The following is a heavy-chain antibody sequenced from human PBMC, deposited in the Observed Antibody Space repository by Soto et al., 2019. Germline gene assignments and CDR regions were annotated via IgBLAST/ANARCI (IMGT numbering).Heavy chain of an antibody. V-gene: IGHV4-30-2*01. J-gene: IGHJ4*02. D-gene: IGHD4-4*01. CDR3: AGFLQAYDY. Sequence: TVSLACWVSGGSIISGGYSWSWIRQPPGKGLEWIGYIYHSGSTYYNPSLKSRVTISVDRSKNQFSLKLSSVTAADTAVYYCAGFLQAYDYWAQGTLVTVSS. CDR2: IYHSGST. CDR1: GGSIISGGYS.